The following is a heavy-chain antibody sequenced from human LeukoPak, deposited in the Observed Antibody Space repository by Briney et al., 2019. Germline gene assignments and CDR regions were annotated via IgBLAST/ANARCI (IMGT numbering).Heavy chain of an antibody. J-gene: IGHJ6*02. Sequence: PGGSLRLSCAASGFTFSSYSMNWVRQAPGKGLEWVSSISSNTKYIYYADSVKGRFTISRDNAKSSLYLQMNSLRAEDTAVYYCARAYPYYYYGMDVCGQGTTVTVSS. D-gene: IGHD2-2*02. V-gene: IGHV3-21*01. CDR1: GFTFSSYS. CDR2: ISSNTKYI. CDR3: ARAYPYYYYGMDV.